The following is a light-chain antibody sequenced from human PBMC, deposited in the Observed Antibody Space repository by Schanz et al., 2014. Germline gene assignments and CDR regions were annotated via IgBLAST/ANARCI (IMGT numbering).Light chain of an antibody. CDR3: QQHSKWPRLT. CDR1: QTVGSN. J-gene: IGKJ4*01. CDR2: GAS. Sequence: EILMTQSPVTLSVSPGERATLSCRASQTVGSNLAWYQQRPGQAPRLLMYGASTRATGTPARFSGSGSGTEFTLTISSLQSEDFAVYYCQQHSKWPRLTFGGGTKVEIK. V-gene: IGKV3-15*01.